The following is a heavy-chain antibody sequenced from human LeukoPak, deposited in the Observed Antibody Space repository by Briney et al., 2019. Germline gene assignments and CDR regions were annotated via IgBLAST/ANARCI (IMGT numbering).Heavy chain of an antibody. V-gene: IGHV3-20*04. CDR2: INWNGGST. D-gene: IGHD3-10*01. Sequence: GGSLRLSCAASGFTFDDYGMSWVRQAPGKGLEWVSGINWNGGSTGYADSVKGRFTISRDNAKNSLYLQMNSLRAEDTALYYCARATYYYGSGSYYAGAQSYWGQGTLVTVSS. CDR1: GFTFDDYG. CDR3: ARATYYYGSGSYYAGAQSY. J-gene: IGHJ4*02.